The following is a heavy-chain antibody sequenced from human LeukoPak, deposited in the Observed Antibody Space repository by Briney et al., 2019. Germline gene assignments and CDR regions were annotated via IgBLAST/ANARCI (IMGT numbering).Heavy chain of an antibody. CDR2: IYPADSDT. D-gene: IGHD4-11*01. J-gene: IGHJ6*03. CDR3: ARHVGDSRYYYYYMDV. Sequence: GESLKISCKDSGYSFSTFWIGWVRQMPGKGLEYMGIIYPADSDTRYSPSFQGQVTISADKSINTAYLQWSSLKASDTAMYYCARHVGDSRYYYYYMDVWGKGTTVTVSS. V-gene: IGHV5-51*01. CDR1: GYSFSTFW.